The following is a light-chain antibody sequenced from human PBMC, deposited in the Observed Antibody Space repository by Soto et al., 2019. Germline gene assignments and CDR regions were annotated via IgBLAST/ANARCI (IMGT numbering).Light chain of an antibody. CDR1: QSISSW. CDR3: QQYNSPYT. J-gene: IGKJ2*01. Sequence: DIQMTQSPSTLSASVGDRVTITCRASQSISSWLAWYQQKPVKAPKLLIYDASSLESGVPSRFSGSGSGTEFTLTISSLQPDDFATYYCQQYNSPYTFGQGTKLEIK. V-gene: IGKV1-5*01. CDR2: DAS.